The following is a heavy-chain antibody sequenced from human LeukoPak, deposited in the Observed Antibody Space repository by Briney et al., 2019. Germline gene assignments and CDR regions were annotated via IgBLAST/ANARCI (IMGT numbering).Heavy chain of an antibody. CDR3: ARDYFSRAALLGYFDL. Sequence: ETLSLTCTVSGGSISSSSYYWGWIRQPPGKGLEWVSCVSSTSSFIYYADSVKGRFTISRDSAKNSLYLQMNSLRAEDTAVYYCARDYFSRAALLGYFDLWGRGTLVTVSS. J-gene: IGHJ2*01. D-gene: IGHD2-15*01. CDR1: GGSISSSS. CDR2: VSSTSSFI. V-gene: IGHV3-21*01.